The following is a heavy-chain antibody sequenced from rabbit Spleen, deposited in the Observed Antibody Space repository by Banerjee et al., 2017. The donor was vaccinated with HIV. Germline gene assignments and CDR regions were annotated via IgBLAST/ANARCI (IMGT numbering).Heavy chain of an antibody. Sequence: QSLEESGGDLVKPGASLTLTCTASGFSFSSGYYMCWVRQAPGKGLEWIACIDTGSSGFTYFASWAKGRFTISKTSSTTVTLQMTSLTAADTATYFCARDTGSSFSSYGMDLWGQGTLVTV. CDR2: IDTGSSGFT. V-gene: IGHV1S40*01. CDR1: GFSFSSGYY. J-gene: IGHJ6*01. D-gene: IGHD8-1*01. CDR3: ARDTGSSFSSYGMDL.